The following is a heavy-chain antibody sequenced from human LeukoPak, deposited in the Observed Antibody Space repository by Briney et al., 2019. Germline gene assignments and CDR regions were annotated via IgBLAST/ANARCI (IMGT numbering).Heavy chain of an antibody. V-gene: IGHV1-2*06. CDR2: INPNSGGT. CDR1: GYTFTGYY. Sequence: GASVKVSCKACGYTFTGYYMHWVRQAPGQGLEWMGRINPNSGGTNYAQKFQGRVTMTRDTSISTAYMELSRLRSDDTAVYYCARGYYGSGSYSWFDPWGQGTLVTVSS. D-gene: IGHD3-10*01. J-gene: IGHJ5*02. CDR3: ARGYYGSGSYSWFDP.